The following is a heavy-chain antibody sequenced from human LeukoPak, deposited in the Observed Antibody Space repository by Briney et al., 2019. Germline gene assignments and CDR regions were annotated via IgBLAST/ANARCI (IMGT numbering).Heavy chain of an antibody. V-gene: IGHV3-49*04. CDR2: IRSKAYGGTT. J-gene: IGHJ6*03. Sequence: GGSLRLSCTASGFTFGVYAMSWVRQAPGKGLEWVGFIRSKAYGGTTEYAASVKGRSTISRDDSKSIAYLQMNSLKTEDTAVYYCTSGDYVPYYYYYMDVWGKGTTVTVSS. CDR1: GFTFGVYA. CDR3: TSGDYVPYYYYYMDV. D-gene: IGHD4-17*01.